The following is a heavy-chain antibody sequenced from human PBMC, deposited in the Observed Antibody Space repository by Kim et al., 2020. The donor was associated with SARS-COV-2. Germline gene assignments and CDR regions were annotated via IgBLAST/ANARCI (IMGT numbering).Heavy chain of an antibody. CDR2: INAGNGNT. V-gene: IGHV1-3*01. Sequence: ASVKVSCKASGYTFTSYAMHWVRQAPGQRLEWMGWINAGNGNTKYSQKFQGRVTITRDTSASTAYMELSSLRSEDTAVYYCARDGRGYSYQSPFDYWGQGTLVTVSS. J-gene: IGHJ4*02. CDR3: ARDGRGYSYQSPFDY. D-gene: IGHD5-18*01. CDR1: GYTFTSYA.